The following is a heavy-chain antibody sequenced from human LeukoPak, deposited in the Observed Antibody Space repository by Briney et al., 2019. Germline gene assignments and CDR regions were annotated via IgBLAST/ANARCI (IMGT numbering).Heavy chain of an antibody. Sequence: PGGSLRLSCAASGFTFSSHSMAWVRQAPGKGLEWVSVIIGSGGSTYYADSVKGRFTISRDNSKNTLYLQMNSLRAEDTAVYYCARDFVYGKFDYWGQGTLVTVSS. V-gene: IGHV3-23*01. CDR3: ARDFVYGKFDY. J-gene: IGHJ4*02. CDR1: GFTFSSHS. D-gene: IGHD1-1*01. CDR2: IIGSGGST.